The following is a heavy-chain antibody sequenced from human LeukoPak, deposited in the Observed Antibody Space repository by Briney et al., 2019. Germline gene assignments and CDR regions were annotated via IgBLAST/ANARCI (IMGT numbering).Heavy chain of an antibody. V-gene: IGHV4-38-2*02. CDR3: AGGPSCTGGSCYPFDT. CDR2: FYHGGGT. J-gene: IGHJ4*02. Sequence: SGTLSLTCTVSRYSINRGRYWAWIRQPPGEGLECIGNFYHGGGTYYNPSLKSRVTISVDTSKNQFSLKLSSVTAADTAVYYCAGGPSCTGGSCYPFDTWGQGTLVTVSS. D-gene: IGHD2-15*01. CDR1: RYSINRGRY.